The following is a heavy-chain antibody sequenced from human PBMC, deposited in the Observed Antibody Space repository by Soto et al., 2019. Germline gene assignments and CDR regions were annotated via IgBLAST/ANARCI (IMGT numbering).Heavy chain of an antibody. CDR3: TDLMRGVGAFDI. Sequence: EMQLVQYGGGLVKPGGSLRLSCAASGFSFTDVWMSWVRQAPGKGLEWVARVKDKTDGETTDYAAPVEGRCTISRDDSKHTLYLQMNCLNAVDTAVYYCTDLMRGVGAFDIWGQGTMVTVSS. D-gene: IGHD3-10*01. J-gene: IGHJ3*02. CDR1: GFSFTDVW. CDR2: VKDKTDGETT. V-gene: IGHV3-15*01.